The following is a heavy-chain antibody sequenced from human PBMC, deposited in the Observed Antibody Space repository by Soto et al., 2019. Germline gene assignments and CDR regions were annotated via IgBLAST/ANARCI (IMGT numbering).Heavy chain of an antibody. CDR2: ISAYNGNT. CDR3: ARDYYDSSGYYSPAYYYYGMDV. V-gene: IGHV1-18*04. J-gene: IGHJ6*02. CDR1: GYTFTSYG. Sequence: GASVKVSCKASGYTFTSYGISWVRQAPGQGLEWMGWISAYNGNTNYAQKLQGRVTMTTDTSTSTAYMELRSLRSDDTAVYYCARDYYDSSGYYSPAYYYYGMDVWGQGTMVTVSS. D-gene: IGHD3-22*01.